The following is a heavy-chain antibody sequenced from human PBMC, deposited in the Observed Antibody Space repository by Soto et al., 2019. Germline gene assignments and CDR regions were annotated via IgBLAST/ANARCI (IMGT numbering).Heavy chain of an antibody. D-gene: IGHD4-17*01. V-gene: IGHV3-48*03. J-gene: IGHJ4*02. Sequence: PGGSLRLSCAASGFTFSSYEMNWVRQAPGKGLEWVSYISSSGSTIYYADSVKGRFTISRDNAKNSLYLQMNSLRAEDTAVYYCARDIGYGDYSFDYWGQGTLVTVSS. CDR3: ARDIGYGDYSFDY. CDR1: GFTFSSYE. CDR2: ISSSGSTI.